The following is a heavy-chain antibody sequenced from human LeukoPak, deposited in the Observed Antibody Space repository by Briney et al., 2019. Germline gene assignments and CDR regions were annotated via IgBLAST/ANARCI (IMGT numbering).Heavy chain of an antibody. D-gene: IGHD5-18*01. CDR3: ARGGYSYGYAYNWFDP. V-gene: IGHV4-39*07. J-gene: IGHJ5*02. CDR2: IYYSGST. Sequence: PSETLSLTCTVSSGSISSSSYYWGWIRQPPGKGLEWIGSIYYSGSTYYNPSLKSRVTISVDTSKNQFSLKLSSVTAADTAVYYCARGGYSYGYAYNWFDPWGQGTLVTVSS. CDR1: SGSISSSSYY.